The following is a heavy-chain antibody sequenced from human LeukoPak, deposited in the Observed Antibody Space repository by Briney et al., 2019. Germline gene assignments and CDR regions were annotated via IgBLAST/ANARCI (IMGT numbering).Heavy chain of an antibody. Sequence: SETLSLTCAVYGGSFSGFYWTWIRQPPGKGLEWIGEINHSGSTNYNSSLKSRVTISVDTSKNQFSLKLSSVTAADTAVYYCARASEGDPPNYWGQGTLVTVSS. J-gene: IGHJ4*02. CDR1: GGSFSGFY. CDR3: ARASEGDPPNY. D-gene: IGHD2-21*02. V-gene: IGHV4-34*01. CDR2: INHSGST.